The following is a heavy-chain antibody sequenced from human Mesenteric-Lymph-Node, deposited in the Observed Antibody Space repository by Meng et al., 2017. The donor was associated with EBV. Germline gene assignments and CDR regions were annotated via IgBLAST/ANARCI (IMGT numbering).Heavy chain of an antibody. J-gene: IGHJ4*02. CDR1: GDSINNAIYY. CDR3: ARPNVGRLSGPFDY. Sequence: HLHPREWGVGLGVQSGTLSPTVTVAGDSINNAIYYWGWIRLPQGTGLERIWSIYYSGNTDYNPSLKSRVTISVDTSKNQFSLKVSSVTAADTAVYYCARPNVGRLSGPFDYWGQGALVTVSS. D-gene: IGHD1-26*01. CDR2: IYYSGNT. V-gene: IGHV4-39*07.